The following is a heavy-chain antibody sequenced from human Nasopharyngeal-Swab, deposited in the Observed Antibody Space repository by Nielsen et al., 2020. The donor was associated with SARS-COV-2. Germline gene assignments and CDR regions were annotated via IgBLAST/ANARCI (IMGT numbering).Heavy chain of an antibody. CDR2: INSDGSNT. D-gene: IGHD3-9*01. CDR1: GFTFSAYW. V-gene: IGHV3-74*01. Sequence: GGSLRLSCTASGFTFSAYWMYWVRQAPGKGLVWVSRINSDGSNTAYADSVKGRFSISRDNAKNTVYLQMNSLRAEDTAVYYCARGCVLTGPSCYYYGMDVWGQGTTVTVSS. J-gene: IGHJ6*02. CDR3: ARGCVLTGPSCYYYGMDV.